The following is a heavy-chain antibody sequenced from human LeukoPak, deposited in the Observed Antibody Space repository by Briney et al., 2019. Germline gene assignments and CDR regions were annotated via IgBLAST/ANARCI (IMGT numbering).Heavy chain of an antibody. D-gene: IGHD6-13*01. CDR1: GFTFSSYS. V-gene: IGHV3-21*01. J-gene: IGHJ4*02. CDR3: ARDSIAAAGTGGYYFDY. CDR2: ISSSSSYI. Sequence: GGPLRLSCAASGFTFSSYSMNWVRQAPGKGLEWVSSISSSSSYIYYADSVKGRFTISRDNAKNSLYLQMNSLRAEDTAVYYCARDSIAAAGTGGYYFDYWGQGALVTVSS.